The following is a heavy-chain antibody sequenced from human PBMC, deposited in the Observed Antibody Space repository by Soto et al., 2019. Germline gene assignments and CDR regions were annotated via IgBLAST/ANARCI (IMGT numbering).Heavy chain of an antibody. CDR2: INPSGGSK. Sequence: ASVKVSCKASGYTFTSYYIHWVRQAPGQGLEWMGIINPSGGSKNYAQKFQGRVTMTRDTSTSTVYMELTSLRSEDTAVYYCARTPVVTMARFSMDVWGQGTTVTVSS. J-gene: IGHJ6*02. CDR3: ARTPVVTMARFSMDV. D-gene: IGHD3-10*01. CDR1: GYTFTSYY. V-gene: IGHV1-46*03.